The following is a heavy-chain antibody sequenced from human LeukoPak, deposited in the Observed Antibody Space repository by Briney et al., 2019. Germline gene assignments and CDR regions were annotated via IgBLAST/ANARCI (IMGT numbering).Heavy chain of an antibody. D-gene: IGHD4-23*01. CDR1: GYTFTGHY. Sequence: ASVKVSCKASGYTFTGHYTHWVRQAPGQGLEWMGWINPKNAGTNYAQKFQGRVTMTRDTSTSTAYMELRSLRSDDTAVYYCARQGYGGHSRGAADYWGQGTLVTVSS. V-gene: IGHV1-2*02. CDR3: ARQGYGGHSRGAADY. J-gene: IGHJ4*02. CDR2: INPKNAGT.